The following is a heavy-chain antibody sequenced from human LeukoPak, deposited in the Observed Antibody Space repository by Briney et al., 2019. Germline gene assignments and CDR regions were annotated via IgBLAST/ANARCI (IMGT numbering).Heavy chain of an antibody. V-gene: IGHV4-30-4*08. J-gene: IGHJ5*02. Sequence: SQTLSLTCTVSGGSISSGDYYWSWIRQPPGKGLEWIAYIYYSGSTYYNPSHKSRVTISVDMSKNQFSLRLSSVTAADTAVYYCATNRGYCGSTSCSGFDPWGQGALVTVSS. CDR3: ATNRGYCGSTSCSGFDP. CDR1: GGSISSGDYY. CDR2: IYYSGST. D-gene: IGHD2-2*01.